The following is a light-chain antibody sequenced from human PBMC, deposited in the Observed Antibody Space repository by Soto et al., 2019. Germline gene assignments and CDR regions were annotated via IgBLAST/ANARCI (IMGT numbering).Light chain of an antibody. V-gene: IGKV3-20*01. CDR2: GAS. CDR3: QQYGSSPRYT. J-gene: IGKJ2*01. CDR1: QSISSSY. Sequence: ELVLTQSPGTLSLSPGERATLSCRASQSISSSYLAWFQHKPGQAPRLLIYGASNRATGIPDRFSGSGSGTDFTLTITRLEPEDSAVYYCQQYGSSPRYTFGQGTKLAIK.